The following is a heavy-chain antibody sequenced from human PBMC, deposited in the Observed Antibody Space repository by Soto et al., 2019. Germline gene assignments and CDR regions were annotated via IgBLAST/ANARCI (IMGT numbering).Heavy chain of an antibody. J-gene: IGHJ4*02. CDR2: ISFYNGHT. CDR1: GDTVTKYG. CDR3: ASATSIAGAGKET. Sequence: QVQLVQSGGEVKKPGASVKVSCKASGDTVTKYGISWVRQAPGQGLEWLGWISFYNGHTNYALKFQDRITFTTDTSTSRALTELRSLTSVDTVVYYCASATSIAGAGKETWGQGTLVTGSS. D-gene: IGHD6-19*01. V-gene: IGHV1-18*01.